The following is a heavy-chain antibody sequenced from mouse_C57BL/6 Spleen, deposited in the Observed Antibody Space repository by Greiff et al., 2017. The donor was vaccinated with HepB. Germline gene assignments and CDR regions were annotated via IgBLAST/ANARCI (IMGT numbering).Heavy chain of an antibody. Sequence: VQLQQPGAELVKPGASVKLSCKASGYTFTSYWMQWVKQRPGQGLEWIGEIDPSDSYTNYNQKFKGKATLTVDTSSSTAYMQLSSLTSEDSAVYYCASGYYGKGFDYWGQGTTLTVSS. CDR3: ASGYYGKGFDY. D-gene: IGHD1-1*01. CDR2: IDPSDSYT. V-gene: IGHV1-50*01. J-gene: IGHJ2*01. CDR1: GYTFTSYW.